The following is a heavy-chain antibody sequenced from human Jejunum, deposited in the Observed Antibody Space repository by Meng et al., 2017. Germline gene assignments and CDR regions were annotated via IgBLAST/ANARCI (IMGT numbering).Heavy chain of an antibody. CDR3: ARGNEYSNYGADF. CDR2: INDSGST. Sequence: VKLQRWGAGRLKPSETLPLPCAVYGGSISDYYWTWIRQPPGKGLEWIGEINDSGSTNYNPSLKSRVTISVDTSKSQFYLRVSSVTAADTAVYYCARGNEYSNYGADFWGQGTLVTVSS. CDR1: GGSISDYY. D-gene: IGHD4-11*01. V-gene: IGHV4-34*01. J-gene: IGHJ4*02.